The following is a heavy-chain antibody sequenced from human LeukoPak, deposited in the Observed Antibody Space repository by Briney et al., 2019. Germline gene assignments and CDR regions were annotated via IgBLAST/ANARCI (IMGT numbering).Heavy chain of an antibody. V-gene: IGHV3-30*03. D-gene: IGHD3-10*01. CDR1: GFTFSSHG. J-gene: IGHJ4*02. Sequence: GGSLRLSCAASGFTFSSHGMHWVRQAPGKGLEWVTIISYDGSNKYYADSVKGRFTISRDNAKNSLYLQMNSLRAEDTAVYYCASGHTYYYGSGSYPPGDYWGQGTLVTVPS. CDR3: ASGHTYYYGSGSYPPGDY. CDR2: ISYDGSNK.